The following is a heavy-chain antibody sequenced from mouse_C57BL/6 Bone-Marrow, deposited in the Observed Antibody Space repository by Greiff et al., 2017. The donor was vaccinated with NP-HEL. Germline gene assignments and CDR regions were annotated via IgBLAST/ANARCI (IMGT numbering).Heavy chain of an antibody. Sequence: EVQLVESGGGLVQSGRSLRLSCATSGFTFSDFYMEWVRQAPGKGLEWIAASRNKANDYTTEYSASVKGRFIVSRDTSQSILYLQMNALRAEDTAIYYCAREGLRPDYAMDYWGQGTSVTVSS. CDR1: GFTFSDFY. CDR3: AREGLRPDYAMDY. V-gene: IGHV7-1*01. D-gene: IGHD2-4*01. J-gene: IGHJ4*01. CDR2: SRNKANDYTT.